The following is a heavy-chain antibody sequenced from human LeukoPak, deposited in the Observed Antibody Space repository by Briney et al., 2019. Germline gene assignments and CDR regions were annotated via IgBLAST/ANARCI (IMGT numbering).Heavy chain of an antibody. Sequence: SQTLSLTCTVSGGSISSGGYYWSWIRQHPGKGLEWIGYIYYSGSTYYNPSLKSRVTISVDTSKNQFSLKLSSVTAADTAVYYCARGSQLLINNWFDPWGQGTLVTASS. CDR3: ARGSQLLINNWFDP. V-gene: IGHV4-31*03. CDR2: IYYSGST. D-gene: IGHD2-2*01. J-gene: IGHJ5*02. CDR1: GGSISSGGYY.